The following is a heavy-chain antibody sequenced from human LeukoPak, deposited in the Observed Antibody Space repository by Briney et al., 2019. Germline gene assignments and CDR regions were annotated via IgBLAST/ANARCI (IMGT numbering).Heavy chain of an antibody. Sequence: SETLSLTCAVYGGSFSGYYWSWIRQPPGKGLEWIGEINHSGSTNYNPSLKSRVTISLDTSRNQFSLKLNSVTAADTAVYYCAKSNGYGLVDIWGQGTVVTVSS. D-gene: IGHD3-10*01. CDR3: AKSNGYGLVDI. V-gene: IGHV4-34*01. CDR2: INHSGST. J-gene: IGHJ3*02. CDR1: GGSFSGYY.